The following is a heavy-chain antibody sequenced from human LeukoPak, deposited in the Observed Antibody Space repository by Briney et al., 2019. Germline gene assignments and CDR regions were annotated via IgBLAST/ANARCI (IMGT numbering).Heavy chain of an antibody. D-gene: IGHD4-17*01. Sequence: GGSLRLSCAASGFTVSSKYMSWVRQAPGKGLEWVSIIYSGGSTYYADSVKGRFTISRDNSKNTVYLQMNSLRAEDTAVYHCAGHTVNYYYGMDVWGQGTTVTVSS. V-gene: IGHV3-66*04. CDR3: AGHTVNYYYGMDV. J-gene: IGHJ6*02. CDR2: IYSGGST. CDR1: GFTVSSKY.